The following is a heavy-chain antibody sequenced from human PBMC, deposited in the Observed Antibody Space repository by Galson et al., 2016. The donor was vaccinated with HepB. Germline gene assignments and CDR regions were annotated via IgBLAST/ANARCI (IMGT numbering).Heavy chain of an antibody. J-gene: IGHJ6*02. D-gene: IGHD2/OR15-2a*01. CDR3: ASLTLFPTSRTV. CDR2: IYHTGST. V-gene: IGHV4-4*02. Sequence: SETLSLTCAVSGGSISSSNWWSWVRQPPGKRLEWIGEIYHTGSTYYNPSLKSRVTMSVDKSKNQFSLRLTSVTAADTAVYYCASLTLFPTSRTVWGQGTTVTVSS. CDR1: GGSISSSNW.